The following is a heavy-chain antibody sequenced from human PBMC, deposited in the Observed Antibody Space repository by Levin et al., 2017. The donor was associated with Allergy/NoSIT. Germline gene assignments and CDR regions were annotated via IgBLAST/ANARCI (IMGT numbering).Heavy chain of an antibody. J-gene: IGHJ3*02. CDR2: IWYDGTDK. V-gene: IGHV3-33*01. CDR1: GFTFSRYA. D-gene: IGHD2-15*01. Sequence: GESLKISCAASGFTFSRYAINWVRQTPGKGLEWVATIWYDGTDKYYADSVKGRFTISRDNSQDTLYLQMNSLRAEDTAVYFCARGRDLEAASSLLWASDIWGQGTMVIVSS. CDR3: ARGRDLEAASSLLWASDI.